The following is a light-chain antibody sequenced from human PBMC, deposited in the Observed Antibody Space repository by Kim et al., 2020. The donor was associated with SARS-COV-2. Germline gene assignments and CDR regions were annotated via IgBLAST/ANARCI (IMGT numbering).Light chain of an antibody. Sequence: NYVSWYQQYPGKAPKLIIYGVNKRPSGVSYRSSASKSGNTASLTISGLQAEDEADYYCSSYTSIKFVVFGGGTQLTVL. CDR2: GVN. V-gene: IGLV2-14*03. CDR1: NY. CDR3: SSYTSIKFVV. J-gene: IGLJ2*01.